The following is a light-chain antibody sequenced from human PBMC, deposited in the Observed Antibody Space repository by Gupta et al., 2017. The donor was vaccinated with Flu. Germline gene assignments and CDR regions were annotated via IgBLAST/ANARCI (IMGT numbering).Light chain of an antibody. CDR1: QSVLDSSNNRNC. V-gene: IGKV4-1*01. CDR3: QQYISSPLT. CDR2: GAS. J-gene: IGKJ3*01. Sequence: NCKSSQSVLDSSNNRNCLGWFQQRPGQAPKLLIYGASARAPGVPDRFTGSGSETDFTLTISSLQTEDVAVYYCQQYISSPLTFGPGTKVEIK.